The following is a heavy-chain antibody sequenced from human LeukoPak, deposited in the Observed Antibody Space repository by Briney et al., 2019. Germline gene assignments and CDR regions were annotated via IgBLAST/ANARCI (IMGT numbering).Heavy chain of an antibody. D-gene: IGHD2-21*02. J-gene: IGHJ4*02. V-gene: IGHV3-30-3*01. CDR1: GLTLSSYA. Sequence: GGSLRLSCAASGLTLSSYAMHWVRQAPGKGLEWVAVISYDGSNKYYADSVKGRFTISRDNSKNTLYLQMNSLRAEDTAVYYCAREGYCGGDCYSNYFDYWGQGTLVTVSS. CDR2: ISYDGSNK. CDR3: AREGYCGGDCYSNYFDY.